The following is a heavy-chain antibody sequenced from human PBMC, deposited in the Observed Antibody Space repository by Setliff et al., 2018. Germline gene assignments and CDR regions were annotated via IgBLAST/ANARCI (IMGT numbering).Heavy chain of an antibody. V-gene: IGHV3-7*01. Sequence: GGSLRLSCAVSGFTFSNHWMSWVRQAPGKGLEWVANIKQDGSEKYYVDSVKGRFTISRDNAKNSLYLQMNSLRAEDTAVYYCARDHVYGSQYYYYYYGMDVWGQGTTVTV. J-gene: IGHJ6*02. CDR1: GFTFSNHW. CDR2: IKQDGSEK. CDR3: ARDHVYGSQYYYYYYGMDV. D-gene: IGHD3-10*01.